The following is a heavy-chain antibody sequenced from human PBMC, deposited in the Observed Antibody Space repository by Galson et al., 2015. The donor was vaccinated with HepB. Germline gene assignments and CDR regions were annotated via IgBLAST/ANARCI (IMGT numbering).Heavy chain of an antibody. CDR2: IRGGGDIT. V-gene: IGHV3-23*01. CDR1: EFTFSSYA. CDR3: AKGGYDILTGTPPPLDY. Sequence: SLRLSCAASEFTFSSYAMSWVHLAPGKGLEWVSVIRGGGDITYYADSVKGRFTISRDNSKNTLYLQMNSLRAGDTAVYYCAKGGYDILTGTPPPLDYWGQGTLATVSS. J-gene: IGHJ4*02. D-gene: IGHD3-9*01.